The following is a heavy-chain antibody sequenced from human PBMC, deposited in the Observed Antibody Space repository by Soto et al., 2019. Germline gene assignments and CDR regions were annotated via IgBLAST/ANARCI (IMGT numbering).Heavy chain of an antibody. Sequence: PGGSLRLSCAASGFTFSDYYMSWIRQAPGKGLEWVSYISSSSSYTNYADSVKGRFTISRDNAKNSLYLQMKSLRDEDTAVYYCAVQYNNWFDTWGQGTLVTVSS. D-gene: IGHD4-4*01. V-gene: IGHV3-11*06. J-gene: IGHJ5*02. CDR3: AVQYNNWFDT. CDR2: ISSSSSYT. CDR1: GFTFSDYY.